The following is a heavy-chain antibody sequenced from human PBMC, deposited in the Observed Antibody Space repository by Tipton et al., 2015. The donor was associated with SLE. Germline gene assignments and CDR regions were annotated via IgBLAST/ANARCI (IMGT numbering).Heavy chain of an antibody. Sequence: GSLRLSCAASGFTFGSYTMIWVRQAPGKGLEWVSGISHRDDVTWYADSVRGRFTISRDNSKNTLFLQMNSLRAEDAGVYYCASEAVGGGSEYWGQGTLVTVSS. CDR1: GFTFGSYT. CDR2: ISHRDDVT. V-gene: IGHV3-23*01. CDR3: ASEAVGGGSEY. D-gene: IGHD1-26*01. J-gene: IGHJ4*02.